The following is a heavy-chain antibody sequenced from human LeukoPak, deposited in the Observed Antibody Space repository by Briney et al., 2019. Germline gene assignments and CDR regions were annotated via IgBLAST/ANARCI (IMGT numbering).Heavy chain of an antibody. D-gene: IGHD2/OR15-2a*01. CDR3: AREYLGAMDV. CDR1: GFTFSSYG. CDR2: IWYDGSSK. Sequence: GGSLRLSCAASGFTFSSYGMHWVRQAPGKGLEWVALIWYDGSSKHCADSVRGRFTISRDNSKNTLYLQMNSLRAEDTAVYYCAREYLGAMDVWGQGTTVTVSS. V-gene: IGHV3-33*01. J-gene: IGHJ6*02.